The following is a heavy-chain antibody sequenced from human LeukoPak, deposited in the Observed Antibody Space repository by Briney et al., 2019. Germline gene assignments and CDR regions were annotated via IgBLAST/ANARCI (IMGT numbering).Heavy chain of an antibody. CDR3: ARGTYYYDSSGYYY. CDR1: GYTFTSYA. D-gene: IGHD3-22*01. J-gene: IGHJ4*02. V-gene: IGHV1-3*01. CDR2: INAGNGNT. Sequence: GASVKVSCKAFGYTFTSYAMHWVRQAPGQRLEWMGWINAGNGNTKYSQKFQGRVTITRDTSASTAYMELSSLRSEDTAVYYCARGTYYYDSSGYYYWGQGTLVTVSS.